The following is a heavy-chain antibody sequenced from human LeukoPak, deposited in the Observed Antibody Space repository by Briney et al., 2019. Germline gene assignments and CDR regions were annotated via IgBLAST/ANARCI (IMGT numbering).Heavy chain of an antibody. Sequence: PGGSLRLSCAASGFTFESFGMNWVRQAPGKGLEWVSGISYSGRSTYYTDSVKGRFTISRDNSENTLYLQMNSLRGDDTAVYCAKDLDGSGMYGGLDYWGQGILVTVSS. D-gene: IGHD6-19*01. V-gene: IGHV3-23*01. CDR3: AKDLDGSGMYGGLDY. CDR2: ISYSGRST. J-gene: IGHJ4*02. CDR1: GFTFESFG.